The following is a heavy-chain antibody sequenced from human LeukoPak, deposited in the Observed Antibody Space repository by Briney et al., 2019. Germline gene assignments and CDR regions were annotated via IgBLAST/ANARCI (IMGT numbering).Heavy chain of an antibody. CDR1: GYTFTSYY. V-gene: IGHV1-46*01. Sequence: ASVKVSCKASGYTFTSYYMHWVRQAPGQGLEWMGILYPSGGSTSYAQKFQGRVTMTRDTSTSTVYMELSSLRSEDTAVYYCARGAVVPADNYGMDVWGQGTTVTVSS. D-gene: IGHD2-2*01. J-gene: IGHJ6*02. CDR3: ARGAVVPADNYGMDV. CDR2: LYPSGGST.